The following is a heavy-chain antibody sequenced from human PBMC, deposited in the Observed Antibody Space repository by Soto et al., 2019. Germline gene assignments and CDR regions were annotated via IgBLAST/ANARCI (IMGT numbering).Heavy chain of an antibody. D-gene: IGHD1-1*01. CDR3: VREGAGWNGRWFDP. CDR1: GDSISSTSFY. CDR2: IFHTGST. V-gene: IGHV4-30-4*01. J-gene: IGHJ5*02. Sequence: QVQLQESGPGLVKPSQTLSLSCTVSGDSISSTSFYWSWIRQPPGRGLEWIGYIFHTGSTYYNPSLESRVTISLDTSKNQFSLNLTSVTAADTAVYYCVREGAGWNGRWFDPWGQGTLVTVSS.